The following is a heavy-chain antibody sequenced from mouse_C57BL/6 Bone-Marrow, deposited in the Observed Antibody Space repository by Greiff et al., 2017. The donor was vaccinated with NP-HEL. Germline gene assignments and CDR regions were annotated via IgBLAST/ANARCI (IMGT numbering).Heavy chain of an antibody. CDR1: GYTFTSYW. CDR2: IHPNSGST. Sequence: VQLQQPGAELVKPGASVKLSCKASGYTFTSYWMHWVKQRPGQGLEWIGMIHPNSGSTNYNEKFKSKATLTVDKSSSTAYMQLSSLTSEDSAVYYCARRDGYYEGFAYWGQGTLVTVSA. V-gene: IGHV1-64*01. J-gene: IGHJ3*01. D-gene: IGHD2-3*01. CDR3: ARRDGYYEGFAY.